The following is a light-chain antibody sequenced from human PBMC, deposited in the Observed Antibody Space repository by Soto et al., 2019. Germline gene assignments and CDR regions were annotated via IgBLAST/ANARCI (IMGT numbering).Light chain of an antibody. Sequence: DIQMTQSPSSLSASVGDRVTITCRASQSVSSYLNWYQQKPGKAPNLLICAASSLQSGVPSRFSGSGSGTDFTLTISSLQPEDFATYNCQQSYSTPLTFGGGTKVEIK. V-gene: IGKV1-39*01. CDR2: AAS. CDR1: QSVSSY. CDR3: QQSYSTPLT. J-gene: IGKJ4*01.